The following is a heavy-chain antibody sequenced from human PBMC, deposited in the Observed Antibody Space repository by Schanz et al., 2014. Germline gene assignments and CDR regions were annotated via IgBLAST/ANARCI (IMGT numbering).Heavy chain of an antibody. D-gene: IGHD2-15*01. CDR1: GFAFSSYS. CDR2: FIVDSGNT. V-gene: IGHV3-23*04. Sequence: QLVGSGGGLIQPGGSLRLSCTASGFAFSSYSMNWVRQAPGKGLEWVSGFIVDSGNTYYAGSVKGRFSISRDYSKNTLYLQMNTLRAEDTAVYYCARDRGYCSGGSCLTFDYWGQGTLVTVSS. J-gene: IGHJ4*02. CDR3: ARDRGYCSGGSCLTFDY.